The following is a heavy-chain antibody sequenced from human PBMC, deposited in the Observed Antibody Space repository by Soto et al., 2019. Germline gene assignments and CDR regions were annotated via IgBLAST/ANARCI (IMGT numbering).Heavy chain of an antibody. CDR3: ARVRYSSSWYVYAFDI. D-gene: IGHD6-13*01. CDR2: IIPIFGTA. CDR1: GGTFSSYA. Sequence: SVKVSCKASGGTFSSYAISWVRQAPGQGLEWMGGIIPIFGTANYAQKFQGRVTITADESTSTAYMELRSLRSDDTAVYYCARVRYSSSWYVYAFDIWGQGTMVTVSS. J-gene: IGHJ3*02. V-gene: IGHV1-69*13.